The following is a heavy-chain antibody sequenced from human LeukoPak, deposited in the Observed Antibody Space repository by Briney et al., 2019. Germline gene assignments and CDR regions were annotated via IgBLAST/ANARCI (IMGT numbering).Heavy chain of an antibody. V-gene: IGHV3-15*01. CDR1: GFTFSNVW. CDR3: VTDLVIKGYFDY. CDR2: IRRKTDGETT. J-gene: IGHJ4*02. Sequence: GGSLRLSCAASGFTFSNVWMSWVRQVPGKGLEWVGRIRRKTDGETTDHAAPVKGRFTISRDDSKNTLYLQMNSLKTEDTAVYYCVTDLVIKGYFDYWGQGALVAVSS. D-gene: IGHD2-21*01.